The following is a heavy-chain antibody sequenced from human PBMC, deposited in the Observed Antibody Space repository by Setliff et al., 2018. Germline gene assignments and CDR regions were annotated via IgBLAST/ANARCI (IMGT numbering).Heavy chain of an antibody. J-gene: IGHJ6*03. CDR1: GFTFGDYA. V-gene: IGHV3-49*04. CDR3: TRVGPYYYGSGSYSPYYYYYDYMDV. D-gene: IGHD3-10*01. CDR2: IRSKAYGGTT. Sequence: GGSLRLSCTASGFTFGDYAMSWVRQAPGKGLEWAGFIRSKAYGGTTEYAASVKGRFTISRDDSKSIAYLQMNSLKTEDTAVYYCTRVGPYYYGSGSYSPYYYYYDYMDVWGKGTTVTVSS.